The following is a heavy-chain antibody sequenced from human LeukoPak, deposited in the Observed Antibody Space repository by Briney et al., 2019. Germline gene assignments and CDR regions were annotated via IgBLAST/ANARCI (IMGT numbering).Heavy chain of an antibody. D-gene: IGHD2-2*01. V-gene: IGHV4-39*07. Sequence: PSETLSLTCTVSGGSISSSSYYWGWIRQPPGKGLEWTGSIYYSGSTYYNPSLKSRVTISVDTSKNQFSLKLSSVTAADTAAYYCARAYQLLNNWSDPWGQGTLVTVSS. CDR3: ARAYQLLNNWSDP. J-gene: IGHJ5*02. CDR1: GGSISSSSYY. CDR2: IYYSGST.